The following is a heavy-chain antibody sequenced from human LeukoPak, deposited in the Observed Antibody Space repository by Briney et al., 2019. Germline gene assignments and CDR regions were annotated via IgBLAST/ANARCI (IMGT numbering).Heavy chain of an antibody. J-gene: IGHJ4*02. V-gene: IGHV1-3*01. CDR2: INAGNGNT. CDR3: AREPSSSWYGGFDY. CDR1: GYTFTSYA. D-gene: IGHD6-13*01. Sequence: ASVKVSFKASGYTFTSYAMHWVRQAPGQRLEWMGWINAGNGNTKYSQKFQGRVTITRDTSASTAYMELSSLRSEDTAVYYCAREPSSSWYGGFDYWGQGTLVTVSS.